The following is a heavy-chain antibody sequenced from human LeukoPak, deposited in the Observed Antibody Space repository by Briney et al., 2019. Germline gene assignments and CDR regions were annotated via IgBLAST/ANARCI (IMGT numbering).Heavy chain of an antibody. CDR1: GGSINSYY. V-gene: IGHV4-59*01. CDR3: ARHSSGNWFDP. J-gene: IGHJ5*02. Sequence: SETLSLTCSVSGGSINSYYWSWIRQPPGKGLEWIGYIYYSGSTNYNPSPKSRVTISVDTSKNQFFLKLSSVTAADTAVYYCARHSSGNWFDPWGQGTLVTVSS. D-gene: IGHD3-22*01. CDR2: IYYSGST.